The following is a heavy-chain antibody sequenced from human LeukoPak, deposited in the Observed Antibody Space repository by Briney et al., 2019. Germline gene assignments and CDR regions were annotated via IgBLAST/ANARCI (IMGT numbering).Heavy chain of an antibody. J-gene: IGHJ6*03. V-gene: IGHV4-38-2*02. CDR1: GYSISSGYY. CDR3: ASSRLRFLEWLLYGGYYMDV. CDR2: IYDSGSP. D-gene: IGHD3-3*01. Sequence: SETLSLTCTVYGYSISSGYYWGWIRRPPGKGLEWIGSIYDSGSPYYHPSLKCRFTISVDPSKDQFSLKLISVTAADTAVYYCASSRLRFLEWLLYGGYYMDVWGKGTTVTVSS.